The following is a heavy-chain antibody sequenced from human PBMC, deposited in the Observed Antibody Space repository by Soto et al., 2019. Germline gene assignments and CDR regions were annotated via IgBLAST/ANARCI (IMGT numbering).Heavy chain of an antibody. CDR3: ARRCGPKNYYYYGMDV. D-gene: IGHD1-26*01. Sequence: SETLSLTCTVSGGSISSYYWSWIRQPPGKGLEWIGYIYYSGSTNYNPSLNSRVTISVDTSKNQFSLKLSSVTAADTAVYYCARRCGPKNYYYYGMDVWGQGTTVTVSS. CDR2: IYYSGST. CDR1: GGSISSYY. V-gene: IGHV4-59*01. J-gene: IGHJ6*02.